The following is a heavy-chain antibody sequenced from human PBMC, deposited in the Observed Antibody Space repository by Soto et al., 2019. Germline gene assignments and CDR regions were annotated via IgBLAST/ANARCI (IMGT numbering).Heavy chain of an antibody. CDR3: ARKVGDLIWFDT. D-gene: IGHD4-17*01. V-gene: IGHV3-48*01. J-gene: IGHJ5*02. CDR2: ISSSSSTI. Sequence: EVQLVESGRGLVHPGGSLRLSCAASGFTFSSYSMNWVLQAPGKGLEWVSYISSSSSTINYADSVKGRFTISRDNAKNSPELQLNSRRAEETPVYYCARKVGDLIWFDTWGQGPLVTASS. CDR1: GFTFSSYS.